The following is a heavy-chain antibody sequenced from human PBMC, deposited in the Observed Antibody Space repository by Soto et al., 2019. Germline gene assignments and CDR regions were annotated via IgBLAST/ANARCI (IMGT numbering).Heavy chain of an antibody. CDR1: GDSVTTGSYY. Sequence: SETLSLTCTVSGDSVTTGSYYWSWIRQPPGKGLEWIGYIHPSGSSNYNPSLKSRVTTSVDTSKNQFSLKLTSVTAADTAVYYCARDSGSYYGYYYAFDVWGQGTTVTVSS. CDR2: IHPSGSS. D-gene: IGHD1-26*01. V-gene: IGHV4-61*01. CDR3: ARDSGSYYGYYYAFDV. J-gene: IGHJ6*02.